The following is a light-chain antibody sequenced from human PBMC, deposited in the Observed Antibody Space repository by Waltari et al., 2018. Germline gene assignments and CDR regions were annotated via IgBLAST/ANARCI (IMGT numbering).Light chain of an antibody. J-gene: IGLJ3*02. CDR3: TSYTNGNSWV. CDR1: SSDVGGYNS. CDR2: EVS. Sequence: QSGLTQPASVSGSPGQSIAISCTGTSSDVGGYNSVSWYQQHPGKGPNLIISEVSNRPSGVCDRYSGSKSGNTASLTIAGLQAEDEADYYCTSYTNGNSWVFGGGTKLTVL. V-gene: IGLV2-14*01.